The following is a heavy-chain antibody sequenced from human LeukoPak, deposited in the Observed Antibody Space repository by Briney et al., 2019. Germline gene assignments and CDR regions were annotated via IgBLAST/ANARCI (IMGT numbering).Heavy chain of an antibody. CDR3: ARDGQWLVNAFDI. V-gene: IGHV7-4-1*02. D-gene: IGHD6-19*01. CDR1: GYTFTSYD. CDR2: INTNTGNP. J-gene: IGHJ3*02. Sequence: ASVKVSCKASGYTFTSYDINWVRQATGQGLEWMGWINTNTGNPTYAQGFTGRFVFSLYTSVSTAYLQISSLKAEDTAVYYCARDGQWLVNAFDIWGQGTMVTVSS.